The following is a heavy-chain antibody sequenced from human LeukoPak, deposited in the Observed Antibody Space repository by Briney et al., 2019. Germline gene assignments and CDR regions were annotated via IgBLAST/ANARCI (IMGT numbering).Heavy chain of an antibody. CDR2: INPSGGST. Sequence: ASVKVSCKASGYTFTSYYMHWGRQAPGQGLEWMGIINPSGGSTSYAQKFQGRVTMTRDMSTSTVYMELSSLRSEDTAVYYCARDRESYGSGNTYYYYYMDVWGKGTTVTVSS. CDR1: GYTFTSYY. J-gene: IGHJ6*03. V-gene: IGHV1-46*01. CDR3: ARDRESYGSGNTYYYYYMDV. D-gene: IGHD3-10*01.